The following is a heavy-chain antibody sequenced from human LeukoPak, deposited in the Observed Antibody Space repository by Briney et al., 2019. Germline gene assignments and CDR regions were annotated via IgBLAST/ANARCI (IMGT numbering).Heavy chain of an antibody. J-gene: IGHJ5*02. CDR2: VNDSGGT. CDR1: GYSISSGYY. Sequence: SETLSLTCTVSGYSISSGYYWGWIRQPPGKGLEWIGEVNDSGGTNINPSLRSRVILSVDTSKNQFSLKLSSVTAADTAVYYCARDLELGYCSGDSCSIWGRPSSSWFDPWGQGTLVTVSS. D-gene: IGHD2-15*01. CDR3: ARDLELGYCSGDSCSIWGRPSSSWFDP. V-gene: IGHV4-38-2*02.